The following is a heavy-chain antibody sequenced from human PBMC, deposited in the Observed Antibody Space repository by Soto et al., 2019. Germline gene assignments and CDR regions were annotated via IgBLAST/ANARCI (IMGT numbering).Heavy chain of an antibody. CDR1: GGSFSGYY. V-gene: IGHV4-34*01. CDR2: INHSGST. J-gene: IGHJ6*02. CDR3: ARSPPRSLYYYGMDV. Sequence: PSETLSLTCAVYGGSFSGYYWSWIRQPPGKGLEWIGEINHSGSTNYNPSLKSRVTIPVDTSKNQFSLKLSSVTAADTAVYYCARSPPRSLYYYGMDVWGQGTTVTVSS.